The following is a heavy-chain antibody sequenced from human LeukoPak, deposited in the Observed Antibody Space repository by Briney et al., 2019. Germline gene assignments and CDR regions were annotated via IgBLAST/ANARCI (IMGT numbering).Heavy chain of an antibody. V-gene: IGHV3-23*01. Sequence: GGSLRLSCAASGFTFSSYATSWVRQAPGKGLEWVSAISGSGGSTYYADSVKGRFTISRDNSKNTLYLQMNSLRAEDTAVYYCARDLRGDYYYDSSGSTIDYWGQGTLVTVSS. J-gene: IGHJ4*02. CDR1: GFTFSSYA. CDR3: ARDLRGDYYYDSSGSTIDY. CDR2: ISGSGGST. D-gene: IGHD3-22*01.